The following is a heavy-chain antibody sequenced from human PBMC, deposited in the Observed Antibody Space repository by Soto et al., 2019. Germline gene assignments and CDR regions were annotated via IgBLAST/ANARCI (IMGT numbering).Heavy chain of an antibody. CDR3: ARSIVVVTALDY. D-gene: IGHD2-21*02. CDR2: INAGNGNT. V-gene: IGHV1-3*01. CDR1: GYTFTSYA. J-gene: IGHJ4*02. Sequence: GASVKVSCKASGYTFTSYAMHWVRQAPGQRLEWMGWINAGNGNTKYSQKFQGRVTITADESTSTAYMELSSLRSEDTAVYYCARSIVVVTALDYWGQGTLVTVSS.